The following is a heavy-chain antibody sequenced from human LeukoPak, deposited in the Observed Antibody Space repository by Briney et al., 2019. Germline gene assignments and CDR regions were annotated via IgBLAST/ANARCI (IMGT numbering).Heavy chain of an antibody. V-gene: IGHV4-59*08. D-gene: IGHD2-2*01. CDR1: GGSITSYY. CDR3: ASHSSLGGPLAHFDS. CDR2: IYYSADA. J-gene: IGHJ4*02. Sequence: SETLSLTCSVSGGSITSYYWSWIRQPPGKGLEWIGFIYYSADANYNPSLKSRVTMSIDTSKNHLSLKLNSVTAADTAVYYCASHSSLGGPLAHFDSWGQGRLVAVSS.